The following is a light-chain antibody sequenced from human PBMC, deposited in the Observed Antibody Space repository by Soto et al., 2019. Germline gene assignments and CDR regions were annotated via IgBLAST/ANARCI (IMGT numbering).Light chain of an antibody. CDR2: DAS. Sequence: DIRMTQSPSTLSASVGDRVSITCRASQGINSWLAWYQQEPGKAPKLLIFDASTLKSGVPSRFSGSWSGTEFTLTISSLQPEDFATYYGQQYNSYWTFGQGTKVEGK. J-gene: IGKJ1*01. CDR3: QQYNSYWT. CDR1: QGINSW. V-gene: IGKV1-5*01.